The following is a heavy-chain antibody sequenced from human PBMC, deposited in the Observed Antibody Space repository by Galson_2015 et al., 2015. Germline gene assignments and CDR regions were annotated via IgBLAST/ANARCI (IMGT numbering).Heavy chain of an antibody. J-gene: IGHJ3*02. CDR2: INAGNGNT. Sequence: SVKVSCKASGYTFTSYAMHWVRQAPGQRLEWMGWINAGNGNTKYSQKFQGRVTITRDTSASTAYMELSSLRSEDTAVYYCARRYYYDSSGYSDAFDIWGQGTMVTVSS. CDR1: GYTFTSYA. D-gene: IGHD3-22*01. V-gene: IGHV1-3*01. CDR3: ARRYYYDSSGYSDAFDI.